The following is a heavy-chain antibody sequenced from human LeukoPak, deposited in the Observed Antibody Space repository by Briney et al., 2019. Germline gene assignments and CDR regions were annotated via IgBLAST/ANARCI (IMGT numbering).Heavy chain of an antibody. Sequence: ASVNVSCKASGYTFTSYAMNWVRQAPGQGLEWMGWINTNTGNPTYAQGFTGRFVFSLDTSVSTAYLQISSLKAEDTAVYYCARVGSGPYYYYGMDVWGQGTTVTVSS. V-gene: IGHV7-4-1*02. CDR3: ARVGSGPYYYYGMDV. CDR2: INTNTGNP. CDR1: GYTFTSYA. D-gene: IGHD6-19*01. J-gene: IGHJ6*02.